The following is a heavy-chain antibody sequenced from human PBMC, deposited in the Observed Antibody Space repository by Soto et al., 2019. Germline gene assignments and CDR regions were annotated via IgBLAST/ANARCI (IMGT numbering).Heavy chain of an antibody. CDR2: INNSGST. CDR1: GESFSGYY. V-gene: IGHV4-34*02. CDR3: AGNIVATISSFDY. J-gene: IGHJ4*02. Sequence: QVQLQQWGAGLLKTSETLSLTCAVYGESFSGYYWSWIRHPPGKGLEWIGEINNSGSTNYNPSLKSRVTMSVDTSKNQFSLKLSSVTAADTAMYYCAGNIVATISSFDYWGQGTLVTVSS. D-gene: IGHD5-12*01.